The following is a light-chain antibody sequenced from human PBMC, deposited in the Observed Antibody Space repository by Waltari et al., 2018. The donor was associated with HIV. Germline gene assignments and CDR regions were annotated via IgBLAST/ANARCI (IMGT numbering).Light chain of an antibody. CDR3: QQSFSGFS. J-gene: IGKJ3*01. V-gene: IGKV1-39*01. CDR2: ATS. CDR1: HNISGF. Sequence: IQLTQSPSSLSAYLADNVTITCRPSHNISGFLNWYQQKPGKAPKLLVFATSSLQSGVPSLFKGSASGMDFSLTINSLHPEDFATYYCQQSFSGFSFGPGTSVD.